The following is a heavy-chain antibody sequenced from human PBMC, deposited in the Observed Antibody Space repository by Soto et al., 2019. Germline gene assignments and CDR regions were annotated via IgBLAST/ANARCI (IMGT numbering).Heavy chain of an antibody. CDR3: SRERNYQLLAYCWFDS. CDR2: TFYKSQWYN. Sequence: PSQTLSLTCALSGDSVSSNSAAWSWIRQSPSRGLEWLGRTFYKSQWYNGYAESVKSRITINPDTSKNQFSLQLTSVTPEDTAIFYCSRERNYQLLAYCWFDSWCHGTVVTVAS. D-gene: IGHD2-2*01. V-gene: IGHV6-1*01. CDR1: GDSVSSNSAA. J-gene: IGHJ5*01.